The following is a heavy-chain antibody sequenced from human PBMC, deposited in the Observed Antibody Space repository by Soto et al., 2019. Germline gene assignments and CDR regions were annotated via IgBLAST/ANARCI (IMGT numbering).Heavy chain of an antibody. Sequence: EVQLVESGGGLVQPGESLRLTCAASGFTFSYYRMSWVRQPPGKGLEWLAYIKEDGSDKYYVDSVKGRFTISKDNAKNSLVLQMNSLRAEDTAVYYCARDWSYSSSGRRIDHWGQGALVTVSS. V-gene: IGHV3-7*01. D-gene: IGHD3-10*01. CDR2: IKEDGSDK. CDR3: ARDWSYSSSGRRIDH. J-gene: IGHJ4*02. CDR1: GFTFSYYR.